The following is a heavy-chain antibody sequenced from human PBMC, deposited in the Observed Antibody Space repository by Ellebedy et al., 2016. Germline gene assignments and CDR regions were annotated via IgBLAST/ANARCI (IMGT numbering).Heavy chain of an antibody. CDR3: AKIPRTGFEFDY. J-gene: IGHJ4*02. CDR1: GFAFKNYA. D-gene: IGHD3/OR15-3a*01. V-gene: IGHV3-23*01. CDR2: ISGGGGST. Sequence: GGSLRLXXAASGFAFKNYAMHWVRQPPGKGLEWVSAISGGGGSTFYADSVKGRFTISRDNSKNTLYLQMNSLRAEDTAVYYCAKIPRTGFEFDYWGQGTLVTVSS.